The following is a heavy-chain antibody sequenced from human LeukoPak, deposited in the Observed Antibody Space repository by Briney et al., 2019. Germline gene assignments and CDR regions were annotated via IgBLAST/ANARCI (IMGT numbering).Heavy chain of an antibody. CDR2: MNPNSGNT. Sequence: ASVKVSCKASGYTFTSYDINWVRQATGQGLEWMGWMNPNSGNTGYAQKFQGRVTVTRNTSISTAYMELSSLRSEDTAVYYCARGAYDYVWGSYLSWYDYYYMDVWGKGTTVTISS. CDR1: GYTFTSYD. J-gene: IGHJ6*03. V-gene: IGHV1-8*01. D-gene: IGHD3-16*02. CDR3: ARGAYDYVWGSYLSWYDYYYMDV.